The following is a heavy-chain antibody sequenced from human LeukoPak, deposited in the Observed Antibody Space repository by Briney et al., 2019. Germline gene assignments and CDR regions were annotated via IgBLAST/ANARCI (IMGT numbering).Heavy chain of an antibody. D-gene: IGHD6-19*01. CDR2: INSDGSST. J-gene: IGHJ4*02. CDR3: ASQWLVSPYYFDY. Sequence: GGSLRLSCAASGFTFSSYWMHWVRQAPGKGLVWVSRINSDGSSTSYADSVKGRFTISRDNAKNTLYLQMNSLRAENTAVYYCASQWLVSPYYFDYWGQGTLVTVSS. V-gene: IGHV3-74*01. CDR1: GFTFSSYW.